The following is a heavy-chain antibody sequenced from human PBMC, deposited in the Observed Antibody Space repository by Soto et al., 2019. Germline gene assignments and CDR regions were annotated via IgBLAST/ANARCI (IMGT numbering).Heavy chain of an antibody. D-gene: IGHD6-25*01. V-gene: IGHV3-30*18. J-gene: IGHJ4*02. CDR3: AKHHRVLSGAILTDFDY. Sequence: GGSLRLSCAASGFTFSSYGMHWVRQAPGKGLEWVAVISYDGSNKYYADSVKGRFTISRDNSKNTLYLQMNSLRAEDTAVYYCAKHHRVLSGAILTDFDYWGQGTLVTVSS. CDR1: GFTFSSYG. CDR2: ISYDGSNK.